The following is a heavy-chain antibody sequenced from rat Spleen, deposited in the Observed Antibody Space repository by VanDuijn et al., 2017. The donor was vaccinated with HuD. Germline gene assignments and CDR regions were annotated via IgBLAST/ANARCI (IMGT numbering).Heavy chain of an antibody. V-gene: IGHV5S10*01. CDR3: ARPNYGGYRYFDY. CDR2: IIYDGTRT. J-gene: IGHJ2*01. D-gene: IGHD1-11*01. CDR1: GFTFSDYT. Sequence: EVQLVESGGGLVQPGRSLKLSCSASGFTFSDYTMAWVRQAPTKGLEWVATIIYDGTRTFYRDSVKGRFTISRDNARSTLYLQMDSLRSEDTATYYCARPNYGGYRYFDYWGQGVMVTVSS.